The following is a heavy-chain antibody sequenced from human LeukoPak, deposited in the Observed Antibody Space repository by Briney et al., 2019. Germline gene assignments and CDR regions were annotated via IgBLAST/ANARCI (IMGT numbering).Heavy chain of an antibody. J-gene: IGHJ2*01. D-gene: IGHD6-13*01. CDR1: GYSFTSYW. CDR2: TYGGDSDT. CDR3: ARRGLPSSSGDLSYWYFDL. V-gene: IGHV5-51*01. Sequence: GESLKISCKGSGYSFTSYWIGWVRQMPGKGPELMGITYGGDSDTRYSPSFQGQVTISADRSISTAYLQWSSLKAPDTAMYYCARRGLPSSSGDLSYWYFDLWGRGTLVTVSS.